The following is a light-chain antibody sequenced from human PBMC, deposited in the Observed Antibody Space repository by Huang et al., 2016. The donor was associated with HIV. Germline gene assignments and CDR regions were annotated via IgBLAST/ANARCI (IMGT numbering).Light chain of an antibody. CDR2: GAS. CDR3: HQYNNWPPWT. Sequence: EIVMTQSPATLSVSPGERATLSCRASQRVGSNLAWYQQKPGQAPRLLIYGASTRATCIPARFSGSASGTEFTLTISSLQSEDFAVYYCHQYNNWPPWTFGQGTKVEIK. V-gene: IGKV3-15*01. CDR1: QRVGSN. J-gene: IGKJ1*01.